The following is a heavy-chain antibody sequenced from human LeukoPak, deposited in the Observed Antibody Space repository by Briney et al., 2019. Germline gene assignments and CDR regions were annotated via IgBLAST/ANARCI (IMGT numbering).Heavy chain of an antibody. CDR1: GYTFTSYD. V-gene: IGHV1-8*03. CDR2: MNPNSGNT. D-gene: IGHD6-6*01. CDR3: ARVWQLAEVDDAFDI. Sequence: ASVKVSCKASGYTFTSYDINWVRQATGQGLEWMGWMNPNSGNTGYTQKFQGRVTITRNTSISTAYMELSSLRSEDTAVYYCARVWQLAEVDDAFDIWGQGTMVTVSS. J-gene: IGHJ3*02.